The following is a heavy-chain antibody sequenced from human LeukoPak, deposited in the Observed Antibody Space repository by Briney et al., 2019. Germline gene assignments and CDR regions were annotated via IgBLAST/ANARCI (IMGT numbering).Heavy chain of an antibody. J-gene: IGHJ4*02. D-gene: IGHD6-13*01. V-gene: IGHV3-21*01. CDR3: AREGDTRYSSSWYGY. CDR2: ISSSSSYI. Sequence: PGGSLRLSCAASGFTFSSYSMNWVRQAPGKGLEWVSSISSSSSYIYYADSVKGRFTISRDNAKNSLYLQMNSLRAEDTAVYYCAREGDTRYSSSWYGYWGQGTLVTVSS. CDR1: GFTFSSYS.